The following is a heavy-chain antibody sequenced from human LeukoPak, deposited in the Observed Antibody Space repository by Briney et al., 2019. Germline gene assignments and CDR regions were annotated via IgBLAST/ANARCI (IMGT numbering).Heavy chain of an antibody. V-gene: IGHV3-30*03. Sequence: QPGRSLRLSCAASGFTFSSYGMHWVRQAPGKGLEWVAVISYDGSNKYYADSVKGRFTISRDNSKNTLYLQMNSLRAEDTAVYYCARDLGAVGIAAAGTEVGNYYGMDVWGQGTTVTVSS. CDR1: GFTFSSYG. J-gene: IGHJ6*02. CDR3: ARDLGAVGIAAAGTEVGNYYGMDV. D-gene: IGHD6-13*01. CDR2: ISYDGSNK.